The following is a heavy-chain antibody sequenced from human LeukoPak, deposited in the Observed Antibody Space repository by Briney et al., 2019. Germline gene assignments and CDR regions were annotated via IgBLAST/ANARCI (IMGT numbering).Heavy chain of an antibody. V-gene: IGHV3-21*01. CDR3: ARDYHLIGYCSSTSCPGNWFDP. D-gene: IGHD2-2*01. J-gene: IGHJ5*02. CDR2: ISSSSSYI. CDR1: GFTFSSYS. Sequence: GGSLRLSCAASGFTFSSYSMNWVRQAPGKGLEWVSSISSSSSYIYYADSVKGRFTISRDNAKNSLYLQMNSLRAEDTAVYYCARDYHLIGYCSSTSCPGNWFDPWGQGTLVTVSS.